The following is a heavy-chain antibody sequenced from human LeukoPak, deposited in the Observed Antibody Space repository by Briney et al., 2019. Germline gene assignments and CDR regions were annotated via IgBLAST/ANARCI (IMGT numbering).Heavy chain of an antibody. V-gene: IGHV3-74*01. J-gene: IGHJ6*03. CDR2: IKTDGSIT. CDR3: ASLVLLWLGESELAAGHVDKDV. Sequence: GGSLRLSCAASGFSFSVYWMHWVRQAPGKGPVWVSRIKTDGSITDYADFVKGRFTISRDNAKNTLYLQMNSLRAEDTAVYYCASLVLLWLGESELAAGHVDKDVWGKGTTVTVSS. CDR1: GFSFSVYW. D-gene: IGHD3-10*01.